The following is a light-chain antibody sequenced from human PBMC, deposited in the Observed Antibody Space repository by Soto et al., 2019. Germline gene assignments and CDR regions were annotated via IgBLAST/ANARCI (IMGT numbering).Light chain of an antibody. CDR3: SSYAGSNNFEV. CDR2: EVS. V-gene: IGLV2-8*01. Sequence: QSALTQPPSASGSPGQSVTISCTGTSSDVGGYNYVSWYQQHPGKAPKLMIYEVSKRPSGVPDRFSGCKSGNTASLTVSGLQAEDEADYYCSSYAGSNNFEVFGGGTKLTVL. CDR1: SSDVGGYNY. J-gene: IGLJ2*01.